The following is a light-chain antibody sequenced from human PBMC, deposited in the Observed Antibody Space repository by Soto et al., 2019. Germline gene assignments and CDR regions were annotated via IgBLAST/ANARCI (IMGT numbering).Light chain of an antibody. Sequence: ESVLAQSPGTLSLSPGERATLSCRASQSVSSSYLAWYQQKPGQAPNLLIYGASSRATGIPDRFSGSGSGADFTLTISRLEPEDFAVYYCQYYDSSRPTWTFGQGTKVEIK. J-gene: IGKJ1*01. V-gene: IGKV3-20*01. CDR3: QYYDSSRPTWT. CDR2: GAS. CDR1: QSVSSSY.